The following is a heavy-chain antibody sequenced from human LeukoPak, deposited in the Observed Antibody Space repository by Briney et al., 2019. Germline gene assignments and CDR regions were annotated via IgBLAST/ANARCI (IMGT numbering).Heavy chain of an antibody. D-gene: IGHD3-9*01. CDR3: ASTDISKIGFNYYGMDV. J-gene: IGHJ6*02. V-gene: IGHV4-39*07. CDR2: IYYSGST. CDR1: GGSTSSSSYY. Sequence: PSETLSLTCTVSGGSTSSSSYYWGWIRQPPGKGLEWIGSIYYSGSTYYNPSLKSRVTISVDTSKNQFSLKLSSVTAADTAVYYCASTDISKIGFNYYGMDVWGQGTTVTVSS.